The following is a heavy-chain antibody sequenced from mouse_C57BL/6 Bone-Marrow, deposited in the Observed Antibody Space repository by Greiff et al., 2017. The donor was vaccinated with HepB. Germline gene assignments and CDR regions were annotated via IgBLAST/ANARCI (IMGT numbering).Heavy chain of an antibody. CDR3: ARSDFGFAY. J-gene: IGHJ3*01. CDR1: GYAFSSSW. V-gene: IGHV1-82*01. Sequence: VQVVESGPELVKPGASVKISCKASGYAFSSSWMNWVKQRPGKGLEWIGRIYPGDGDTNYNGKFKGKATLTADKSSSTAYMQLSSLTSEDSAVYFCARSDFGFAYWGQGTLVTVSA. CDR2: IYPGDGDT.